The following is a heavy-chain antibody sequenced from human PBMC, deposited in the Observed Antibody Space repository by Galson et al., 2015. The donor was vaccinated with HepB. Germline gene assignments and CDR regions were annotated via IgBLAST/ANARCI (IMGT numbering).Heavy chain of an antibody. D-gene: IGHD6-13*01. Sequence: SLRLSCAASGFTFSSYWMTWVRQATGKGLEWVANINQDGSEKYYLDSVKGRFTISRDTSKNTLYLQMNSLRAEDTAVYYCARDEAAALRWGHGGYWGQGTLVTVSS. CDR3: ARDEAAALRWGHGGY. CDR1: GFTFSSYW. V-gene: IGHV3-7*01. J-gene: IGHJ4*02. CDR2: INQDGSEK.